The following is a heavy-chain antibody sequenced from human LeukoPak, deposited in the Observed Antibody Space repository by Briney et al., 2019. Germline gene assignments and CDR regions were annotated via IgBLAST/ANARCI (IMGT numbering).Heavy chain of an antibody. CDR1: GGSFSGYY. V-gene: IGHV4-34*01. J-gene: IGHJ4*02. D-gene: IGHD6-13*01. Sequence: SETLSLTCAVYGGSFSGYYWSWIRQPPGKGLEWIGEINHSGSTNYNPSLKSRVTISVDTSKNQFSLKLSSVTAADTAVYYCARAPVQANQQPLDYWGQGTLVTVSS. CDR2: INHSGST. CDR3: ARAPVQANQQPLDY.